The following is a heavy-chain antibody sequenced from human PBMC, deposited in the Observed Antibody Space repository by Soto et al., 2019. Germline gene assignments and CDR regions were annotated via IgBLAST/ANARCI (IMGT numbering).Heavy chain of an antibody. J-gene: IGHJ4*02. Sequence: QVQLVESGGGVVQPGRSLRLSCAASGFTFSSYGMHWVRQAPGKGLEWVAVISYDGSNKYYADSVKGRFTISRDNSKNTLYLQMNSLRAEDTAVYYCAKERSGWLHNDEFDYWGRGTLVTVSS. D-gene: IGHD5-12*01. CDR3: AKERSGWLHNDEFDY. CDR1: GFTFSSYG. V-gene: IGHV3-30*18. CDR2: ISYDGSNK.